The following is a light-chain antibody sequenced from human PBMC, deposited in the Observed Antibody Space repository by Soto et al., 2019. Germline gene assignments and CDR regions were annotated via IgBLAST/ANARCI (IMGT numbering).Light chain of an antibody. CDR1: QSVSKNF. V-gene: IGKV3-20*01. Sequence: EIVLTQSPGTLSLSAGERATLSCRASQSVSKNFLAWYQQKPGQAPTLLISGASNRATGIPDRFSGSGSGTDFSLTIDRLEPEDLAVNFCQQYCSSPRTFGGGTNVAIK. J-gene: IGKJ4*01. CDR2: GAS. CDR3: QQYCSSPRT.